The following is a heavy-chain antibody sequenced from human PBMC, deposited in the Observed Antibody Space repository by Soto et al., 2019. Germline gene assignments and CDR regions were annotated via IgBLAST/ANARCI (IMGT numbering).Heavy chain of an antibody. V-gene: IGHV3-9*01. D-gene: IGHD3-3*01. J-gene: IGHJ6*01. Sequence: EVQLVESGGGLVQPGRSLRLSCAASGFTFDDYAMHWVRQAPGKGLEWVSGISWNSGSIGYADSVKGRFTISRDNAKNSLYLQMNSLRAEDTALYYCAKGSGNYDFWSGSYYYYGMDVW. CDR2: ISWNSGSI. CDR1: GFTFDDYA. CDR3: AKGSGNYDFWSGSYYYYGMDV.